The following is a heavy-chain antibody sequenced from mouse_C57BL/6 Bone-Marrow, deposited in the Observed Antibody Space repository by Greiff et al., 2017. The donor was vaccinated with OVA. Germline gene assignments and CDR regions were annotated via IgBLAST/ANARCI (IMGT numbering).Heavy chain of an antibody. Sequence: QVQLQQPGAELARPGASVKLSCKSSGYTFTSYGISWVKQRTGQGLEWIGEIYPRSGNTYYNEKFKGKATLTADKSSSTAYMELRSLTSEDSAFYFCARYYRDYFDYWGQGTTLTVSS. CDR1: GYTFTSYG. V-gene: IGHV1-81*01. CDR3: ARYYRDYFDY. D-gene: IGHD2-12*01. J-gene: IGHJ2*01. CDR2: IYPRSGNT.